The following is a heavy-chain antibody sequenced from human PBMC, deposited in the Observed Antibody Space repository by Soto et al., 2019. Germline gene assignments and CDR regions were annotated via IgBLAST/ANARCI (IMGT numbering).Heavy chain of an antibody. CDR1: GFTFSSYS. V-gene: IGHV3-48*01. Sequence: GGSLRLSCAASGFTFSSYSMNWVRQAPGKGLEWVSYISSSSSTIYYADSVKGRFTISRDNAKNSLYLQMNSLRAEDTAVYYCARDYCSGGSCYSVDAFDIWGQGTMVTVSS. D-gene: IGHD2-15*01. CDR3: ARDYCSGGSCYSVDAFDI. J-gene: IGHJ3*02. CDR2: ISSSSSTI.